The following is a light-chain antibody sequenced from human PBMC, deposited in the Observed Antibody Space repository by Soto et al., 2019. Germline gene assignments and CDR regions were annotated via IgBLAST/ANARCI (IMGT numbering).Light chain of an antibody. V-gene: IGKV3-20*01. CDR2: GAS. J-gene: IGKJ3*01. CDR3: QHYGGSPGVT. CDR1: QTVSSAY. Sequence: EVVLTQSPGTLSLSPGERATLSCRASQTVSSAYLAWYQQRPGQTPRLLIFGASNRATAIPDRFSGSGSGTDFTFTIRRLEPDDFAVYFCQHYGGSPGVTFGPGTKVDIK.